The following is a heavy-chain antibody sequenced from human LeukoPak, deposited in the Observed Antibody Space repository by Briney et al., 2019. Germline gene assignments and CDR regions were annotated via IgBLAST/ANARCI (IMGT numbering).Heavy chain of an antibody. V-gene: IGHV3-30*02. Sequence: GGSLRLSCAASGFTFSGYGMHWVRQAPGKGLEWVAFIRFDGSITSYADSVKGRFTISRDNSKSTLSPQMNSLRAEDTAVYYCVKDRTGTYYFDYWGQGTLVTVSS. D-gene: IGHD3/OR15-3a*01. J-gene: IGHJ4*02. CDR1: GFTFSGYG. CDR2: IRFDGSIT. CDR3: VKDRTGTYYFDY.